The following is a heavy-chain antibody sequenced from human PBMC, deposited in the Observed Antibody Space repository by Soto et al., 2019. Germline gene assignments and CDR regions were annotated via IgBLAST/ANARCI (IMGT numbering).Heavy chain of an antibody. D-gene: IGHD6-6*01. CDR3: ASSSSGPPVHPLLDY. Sequence: ASVKVSCKASGYTFTSYAMHWVRQAPGQRLEWMGWINAGNGNTKYSQKFQGRVTITRDTSASTAYMELSSLRSEDTAVYYWASSSSGPPVHPLLDYWGQGTLVTVSS. CDR2: INAGNGNT. V-gene: IGHV1-3*01. CDR1: GYTFTSYA. J-gene: IGHJ4*02.